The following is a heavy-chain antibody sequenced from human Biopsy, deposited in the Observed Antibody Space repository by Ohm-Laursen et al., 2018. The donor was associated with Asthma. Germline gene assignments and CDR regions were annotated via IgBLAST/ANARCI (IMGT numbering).Heavy chain of an antibody. J-gene: IGHJ4*02. CDR3: ASDFPKDYVRYNFQF. CDR1: GYSLTDLS. CDR2: HDHEEGGT. D-gene: IGHD4-17*01. V-gene: IGHV1-24*01. Sequence: ASVKVSCKISGYSLTDLSMHWVRQAPGQGLEWMGGHDHEEGGTVNARRFQGRVSMTEDTSTDTAYMELSSLSSDDTAVYYCASDFPKDYVRYNFQFWGQGTLVTVSS.